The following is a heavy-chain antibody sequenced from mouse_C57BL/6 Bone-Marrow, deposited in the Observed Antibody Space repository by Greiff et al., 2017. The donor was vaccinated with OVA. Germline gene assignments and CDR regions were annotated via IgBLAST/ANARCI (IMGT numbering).Heavy chain of an antibody. V-gene: IGHV10-1*01. CDR2: IRSKSNNYAT. J-gene: IGHJ3*01. CDR3: VRSTMVTPFAY. Sequence: EVKLVESGGGLVQPKGSLKLSCAASGFSFNTYAMNWVRQAPGKGLEWVARIRSKSNNYATYYADSVKDRFTISRDDSESMRYLQMNNLKTEDTAMYYCVRSTMVTPFAYWGQGTLVTVSA. CDR1: GFSFNTYA. D-gene: IGHD2-2*01.